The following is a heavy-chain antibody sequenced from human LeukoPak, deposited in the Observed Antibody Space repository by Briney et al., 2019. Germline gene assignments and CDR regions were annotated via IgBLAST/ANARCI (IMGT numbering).Heavy chain of an antibody. CDR3: ARSRGQHKITFDY. D-gene: IGHD6-13*01. CDR2: IHHSGST. J-gene: IGHJ4*01. V-gene: IGHV4-39*07. CDR1: GGSISSSSYY. Sequence: SETLSLTCTVSGGSISSSSYYWGWIRQPPGKGLEWIGSIHHSGSTYYSPSLRSRVTTSVNTAKNQFSLTLRSVTAADTAVYYCARSRGQHKITFDYWGQGTLVTVSS.